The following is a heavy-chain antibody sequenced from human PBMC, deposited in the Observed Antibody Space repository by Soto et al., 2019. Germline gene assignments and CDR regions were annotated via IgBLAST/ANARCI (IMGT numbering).Heavy chain of an antibody. V-gene: IGHV3-21*01. Sequence: VGSLRLSCAASGFIFSTYSMHWVRQAPGKGLEWVSSISGSLGYVHYADSVKGRFTVSRDNIGTSLYLQMNSLRAEDTAVYYCARDRGPSSSWYVRGYYYYGMDVWGQGTTVTVSS. CDR3: ARDRGPSSSWYVRGYYYYGMDV. CDR1: GFIFSTYS. J-gene: IGHJ6*02. CDR2: ISGSLGYV. D-gene: IGHD6-13*01.